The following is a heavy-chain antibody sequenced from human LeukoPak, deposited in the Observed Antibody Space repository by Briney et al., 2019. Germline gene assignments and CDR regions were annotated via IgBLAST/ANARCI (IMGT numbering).Heavy chain of an antibody. CDR3: ARLDGSGSYYFDY. CDR1: GYTFTSYY. J-gene: IGHJ4*02. Sequence: ASVTVSCKASGYTFTSYYMHWVRQAPGQGLEWMGIINPSGGSTSYAQKFQGRVTMTRDTSTSTVYMELSRLRSDDTAVYYCARLDGSGSYYFDYWGQGTLVTVSS. V-gene: IGHV1-46*01. D-gene: IGHD3-10*01. CDR2: INPSGGST.